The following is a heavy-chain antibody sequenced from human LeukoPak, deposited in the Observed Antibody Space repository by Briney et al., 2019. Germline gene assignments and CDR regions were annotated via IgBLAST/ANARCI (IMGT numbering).Heavy chain of an antibody. CDR3: ARDKRTGDSYFDS. V-gene: IGHV3-74*01. D-gene: IGHD7-27*01. J-gene: IGHJ4*02. Sequence: GGSLRLSCAASGFTFGSFWMHWVRHVPGKGLVWVSRISNDGSTTSYADSVKGRFTISRDNAKYSLYLQMDSLRAEDTAVYYCARDKRTGDSYFDSWGQGTLVTVSS. CDR1: GFTFGSFW. CDR2: ISNDGSTT.